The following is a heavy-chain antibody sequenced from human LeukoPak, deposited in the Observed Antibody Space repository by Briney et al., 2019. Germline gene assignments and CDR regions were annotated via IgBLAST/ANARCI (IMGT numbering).Heavy chain of an antibody. CDR1: GFTFITYA. V-gene: IGHV3-64*02. J-gene: IGHJ4*02. D-gene: IGHD6-19*01. Sequence: GGSLRLSCAASGFTFITYAFHWVRQAPGKGLEYVSAISNNGEDTYYADSVKGRFTISRDNSKNTLYLEKGSLRAEDMGVYYCVRGGRVVARTYDDWGQGTLVTVSS. CDR3: VRGGRVVARTYDD. CDR2: ISNNGEDT.